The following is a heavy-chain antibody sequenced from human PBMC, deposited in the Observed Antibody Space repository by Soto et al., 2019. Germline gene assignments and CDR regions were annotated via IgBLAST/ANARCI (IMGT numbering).Heavy chain of an antibody. CDR1: GYTFSNYG. J-gene: IGHJ4*02. D-gene: IGHD1-26*01. V-gene: IGHV1-3*01. CDR3: ARAGVIGAGSYFDS. Sequence: ASVKVSCKASGYTFSNYGILWVRQAPGQRLEWMGLINAGNGNTKYSQKFQGRVTLTRDTSASTAYMELSSLRSEDTAVYYCARAGVIGAGSYFDSWGQGTLVT. CDR2: INAGNGNT.